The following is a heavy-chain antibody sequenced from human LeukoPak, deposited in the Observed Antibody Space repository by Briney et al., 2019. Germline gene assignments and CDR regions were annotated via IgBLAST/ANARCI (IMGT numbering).Heavy chain of an antibody. CDR2: IGGGDT. D-gene: IGHD1-26*01. V-gene: IGHV3-23*01. Sequence: GGSLRLSCAASGFDFSTYAMSWVRQAPGKGLEWVSGIGGGDTHYADSVKGRFTISRDNSKSTVELHMSSLRVEDTAVYYCAKDGQSFNSMWDYLDSWGRGTLVTVSS. J-gene: IGHJ4*02. CDR3: AKDGQSFNSMWDYLDS. CDR1: GFDFSTYA.